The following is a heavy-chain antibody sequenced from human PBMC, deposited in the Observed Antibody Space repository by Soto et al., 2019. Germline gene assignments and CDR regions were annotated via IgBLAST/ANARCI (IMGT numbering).Heavy chain of an antibody. CDR3: ARGEGGYYRPHYYGMDV. V-gene: IGHV1-69*01. Sequence: QVQLVQSGAEVKKPGSSVKVSCKASGGTFSSYAISWVRQAPGQGLEWLGGIIPIFGTANYAQKFQGRVTITADESTSTAYMELSSLRSEETAVYYCARGEGGYYRPHYYGMDVWGQGTTVTVSS. J-gene: IGHJ6*02. CDR1: GGTFSSYA. CDR2: IIPIFGTA. D-gene: IGHD3-22*01.